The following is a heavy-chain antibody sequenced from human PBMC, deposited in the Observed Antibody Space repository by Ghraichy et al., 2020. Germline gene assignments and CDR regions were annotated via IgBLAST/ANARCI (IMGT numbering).Heavy chain of an antibody. CDR3: VRGDLKWDY. CDR2: IYSSGSA. V-gene: IGHV4-59*01. Sequence: SETLSLICTVSGGSINSYYWSWIRQTPGRGLEWIGYIYSSGSAKYTPSLKSRVTMSVDTSKNQFSLKMNYLTTADTGVYFCVRGDLKWDYWGQGARVTVSS. J-gene: IGHJ4*02. D-gene: IGHD1-26*01. CDR1: GGSINSYY.